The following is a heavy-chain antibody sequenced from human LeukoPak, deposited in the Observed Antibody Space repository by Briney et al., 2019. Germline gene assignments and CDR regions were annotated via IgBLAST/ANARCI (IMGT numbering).Heavy chain of an antibody. J-gene: IGHJ3*02. CDR2: ISSNGGST. Sequence: GGSLRLSCAASGFTFSSYAMHWVRQAPGKGLEYVSGISSNGGSTYCADSVKGRFTISRDNSKNTLYLQMGSLRAEDMAVYYCARESGRDDAFDIWGQGTMVTVSS. CDR1: GFTFSSYA. D-gene: IGHD2-15*01. CDR3: ARESGRDDAFDI. V-gene: IGHV3-64*02.